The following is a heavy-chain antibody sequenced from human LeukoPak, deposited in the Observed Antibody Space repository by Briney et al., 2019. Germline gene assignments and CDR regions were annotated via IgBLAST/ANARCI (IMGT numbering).Heavy chain of an antibody. CDR1: GFTFSNYW. V-gene: IGHV3-7*01. CDR3: VREGGSDWYSGWFDP. J-gene: IGHJ5*02. Sequence: PGGSLRLSCEVSGFTFSNYWMSWVRQVPGKGLEWVANIKKDGSEKKYVDSVKGRFTISRDNAENSLYLQMNSLRVEDTAVYYCVREGGSDWYSGWFDPWGQGTLVTVSS. CDR2: IKKDGSEK. D-gene: IGHD6-19*01.